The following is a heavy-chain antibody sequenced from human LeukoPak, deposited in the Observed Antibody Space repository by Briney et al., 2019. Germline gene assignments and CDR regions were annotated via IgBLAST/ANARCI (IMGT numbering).Heavy chain of an antibody. Sequence: PGGSLRLSCAASGSTFSSYSMNWVRQAPGKGLEWVSSISSSSSYIYYADSVKGRFTISRDNAKNSLYLQMNSLRAEGTAVYYCARASRDYDSSGYGFWGQGTLVTVSS. CDR2: ISSSSSYI. V-gene: IGHV3-21*01. D-gene: IGHD3-22*01. CDR3: ARASRDYDSSGYGF. CDR1: GSTFSSYS. J-gene: IGHJ4*02.